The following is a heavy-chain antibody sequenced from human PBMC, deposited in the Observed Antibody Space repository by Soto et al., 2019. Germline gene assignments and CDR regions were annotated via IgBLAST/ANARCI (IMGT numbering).Heavy chain of an antibody. Sequence: SETLSLTCTVSGGSISSYYWGWIRQPPGKGLEWIGSIYYSGSTYYNPSLKSRVTISVDTSKNQFSLKLSSVTAADTAVYYCASSPYYYDSSGYCFDYWGQGTLVTVSS. V-gene: IGHV4-39*01. J-gene: IGHJ4*02. CDR2: IYYSGST. CDR1: GGSISSYY. CDR3: ASSPYYYDSSGYCFDY. D-gene: IGHD3-22*01.